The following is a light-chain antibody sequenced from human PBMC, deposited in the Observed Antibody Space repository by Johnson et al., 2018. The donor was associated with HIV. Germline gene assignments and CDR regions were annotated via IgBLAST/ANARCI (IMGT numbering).Light chain of an antibody. Sequence: QSVLTQPPSVSAAPGQKVTISCSGSSCDIGNNYVSCHQQFPGTAPKLLIYDNNKRSSGIPDRISGSKSGTSATLGITGLHTGDEADYDCGTWDNRLSAGHVSATGTKVTV. CDR2: DNN. V-gene: IGLV1-51*01. CDR1: SCDIGNNY. J-gene: IGLJ1*01. CDR3: GTWDNRLSAGHV.